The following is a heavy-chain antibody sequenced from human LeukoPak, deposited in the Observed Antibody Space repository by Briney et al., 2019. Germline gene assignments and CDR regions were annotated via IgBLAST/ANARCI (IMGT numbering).Heavy chain of an antibody. J-gene: IGHJ4*02. V-gene: IGHV1-18*04. Sequence: WASVKVSCKPSGYTFTGYYIQWVRQAPGQGLEWMGGIIPIFGTANYAQKLQGRVTMTTDTSTSTAYMELRSLRSDDTAVYYCARVLLQGIRLEEVDYWGQGTLVTVSS. D-gene: IGHD4-11*01. CDR3: ARVLLQGIRLEEVDY. CDR1: GYTFTGYY. CDR2: IIPIFGTA.